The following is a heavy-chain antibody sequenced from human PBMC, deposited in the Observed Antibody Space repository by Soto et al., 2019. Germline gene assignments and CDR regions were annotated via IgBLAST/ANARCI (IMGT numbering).Heavy chain of an antibody. CDR3: ASGPPSWGYYYYGMDV. J-gene: IGHJ6*02. Sequence: SETLCLTCTVSGGSISSSGDYWGWIRQPPGKGLEWIGSIYYSGSTYYNPSLKSRVTISVDTSKNQFSLKLSSVTAADTAVYYCASGPPSWGYYYYGMDVWGQGTTVTVSS. D-gene: IGHD7-27*01. CDR1: GGSISSSGDY. V-gene: IGHV4-39*01. CDR2: IYYSGST.